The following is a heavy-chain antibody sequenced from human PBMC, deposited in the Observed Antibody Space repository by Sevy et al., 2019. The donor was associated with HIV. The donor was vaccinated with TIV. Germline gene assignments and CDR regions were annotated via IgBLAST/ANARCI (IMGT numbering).Heavy chain of an antibody. CDR2: IRYDGSTR. CDR3: AKGLGRVQGVLLSDDF. CDR1: GFTFSRYG. J-gene: IGHJ3*01. V-gene: IGHV3-30*02. Sequence: GGSLRLSCVASGFTFSRYGMHWVRQAPGKGLEWVTFIRYDGSTRYYADSVKGRFTVSRDNSKNTLFLQMNSLRAEDTAVYYCAKGLGRVQGVLLSDDFWGQGTMVTVSS. D-gene: IGHD3-10*01.